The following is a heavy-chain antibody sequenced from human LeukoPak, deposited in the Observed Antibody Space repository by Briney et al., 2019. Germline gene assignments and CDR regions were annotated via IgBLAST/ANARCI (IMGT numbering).Heavy chain of an antibody. CDR3: AREEGSGWTYFDY. CDR2: INPNSCGT. CDR1: GYTFTGYY. J-gene: IGHJ4*02. V-gene: IGHV1-2*02. D-gene: IGHD6-19*01. Sequence: ASVKVSCKASGYTFTGYYMHWVRQAPGQGLEWMGWINPNSCGTNYAQKFQGRVTMTRDTSISTAYMELSRLRSDDTAVYYCAREEGSGWTYFDYWGQGTLVTVSS.